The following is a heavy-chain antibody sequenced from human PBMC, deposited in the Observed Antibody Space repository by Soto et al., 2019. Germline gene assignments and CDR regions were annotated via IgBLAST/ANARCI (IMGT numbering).Heavy chain of an antibody. CDR3: AKDQEQGGDCSDY. V-gene: IGHV3-30*18. Sequence: QPGGSLRLSCAASGFTFSSYGMHWVRQAPGKGLEWVAVISYDGSNKYYADSVKGRFTISRDNSKNTLYLQMNSLRAEDTAVYYCAKDQEQGGDCSDYWGQGTLVTVSS. D-gene: IGHD2-21*02. CDR1: GFTFSSYG. J-gene: IGHJ4*02. CDR2: ISYDGSNK.